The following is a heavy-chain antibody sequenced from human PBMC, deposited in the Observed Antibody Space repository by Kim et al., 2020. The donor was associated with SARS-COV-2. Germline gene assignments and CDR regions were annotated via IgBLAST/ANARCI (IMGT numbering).Heavy chain of an antibody. J-gene: IGHJ5*02. D-gene: IGHD3-10*01. Sequence: AQKLQGRVTMTTDTSTSTAYMELRSLGSDDTAVYYCARDLMVRGVNWFDPWGQGTLVTVSS. CDR3: ARDLMVRGVNWFDP. V-gene: IGHV1-18*01.